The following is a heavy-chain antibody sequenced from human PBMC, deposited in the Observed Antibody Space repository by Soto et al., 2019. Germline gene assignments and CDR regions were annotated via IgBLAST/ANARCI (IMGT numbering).Heavy chain of an antibody. D-gene: IGHD3-22*01. CDR3: ARLDYYDSSGYYQVYYFDY. J-gene: IGHJ4*02. Sequence: LETLSLTCTVSGGSISSSSYYWGWIRQPPGKGLEWIGSIYYSGSTYYNPSLKSRVTISVDTSKNQFSLKLSSVTAADTAVYYCARLDYYDSSGYYQVYYFDYWGQGTLVTVSS. CDR1: GGSISSSSYY. CDR2: IYYSGST. V-gene: IGHV4-39*01.